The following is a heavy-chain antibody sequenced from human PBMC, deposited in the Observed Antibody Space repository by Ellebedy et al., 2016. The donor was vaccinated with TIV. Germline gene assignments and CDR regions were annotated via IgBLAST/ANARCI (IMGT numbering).Heavy chain of an antibody. J-gene: IGHJ4*02. CDR2: IYPDDSDT. D-gene: IGHD2-8*01. Sequence: GESLKISXKGSGYTFTTNWIGWVRQMPGKGLEWMGIIYPDDSDTRYCPSFQGQVTISADKSISTAYLQWSSLRASDTAMYYCARQDPNGLFDYWGQGTLVTVSS. CDR1: GYTFTTNW. V-gene: IGHV5-51*01. CDR3: ARQDPNGLFDY.